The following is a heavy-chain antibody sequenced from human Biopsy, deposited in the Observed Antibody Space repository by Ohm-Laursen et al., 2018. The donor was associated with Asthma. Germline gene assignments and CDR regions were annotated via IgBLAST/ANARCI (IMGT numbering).Heavy chain of an antibody. D-gene: IGHD3-22*01. CDR2: ILTKFDIT. J-gene: IGHJ4*02. V-gene: IGHV1-69*04. CDR3: ARSYDTDSYPVLVLDY. Sequence: ASVKVSCKASGDSFSNYAINWVRQAPGHGLEWMGTILTKFDITSYAEKFQGRVTITADKSTSTTYMELSRLRSEDTAVYYCARSYDTDSYPVLVLDYWGQGTLVTVSS. CDR1: GDSFSNYA.